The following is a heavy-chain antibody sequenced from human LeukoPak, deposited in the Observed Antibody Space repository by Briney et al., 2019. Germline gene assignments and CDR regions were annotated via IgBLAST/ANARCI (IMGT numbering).Heavy chain of an antibody. J-gene: IGHJ4*02. Sequence: ASVKDSCKASGYTFTGYYMHWVRQAPGQGLEWMGWINPNSGGTNYAQKFQGWVTMTRDTSISTAYMELSRLRSDDTAVYYCARDLSIAAAASQPPRYYFDYWGQGTLVTVSS. V-gene: IGHV1-2*04. CDR1: GYTFTGYY. D-gene: IGHD6-13*01. CDR3: ARDLSIAAAASQPPRYYFDY. CDR2: INPNSGGT.